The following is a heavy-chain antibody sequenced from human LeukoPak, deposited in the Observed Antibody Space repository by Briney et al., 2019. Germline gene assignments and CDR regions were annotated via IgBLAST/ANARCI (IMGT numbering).Heavy chain of an antibody. CDR2: ISSSSSTI. J-gene: IGHJ4*02. CDR1: GFTFSSYS. D-gene: IGHD6-19*01. Sequence: GGSLRLSCAASGFTFSSYSMNWVRQAPGKGLEWVSYISSSSSTIYYADSVKGRFTISRDNSKNTLYLQMNSLRAEDTAVYYCAREGVAVAGTLKRFFDYWGQGTLATVSS. V-gene: IGHV3-48*01. CDR3: AREGVAVAGTLKRFFDY.